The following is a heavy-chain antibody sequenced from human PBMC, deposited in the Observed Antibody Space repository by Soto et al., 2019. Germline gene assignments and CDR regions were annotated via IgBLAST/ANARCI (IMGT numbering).Heavy chain of an antibody. CDR2: ISGSGGST. D-gene: IGHD5-18*01. CDR3: AKAVQRWPAGGMDV. J-gene: IGHJ6*02. V-gene: IGHV3-23*01. Sequence: GGSLRLSCAASGFTFSSYAMSWVRQAPGKGLEWVSAISGSGGSTYYADSVKGRFTISRDNSKNTLYLQMNSLRTEDTAVYYCAKAVQRWPAGGMDVWGQGTTVTVSS. CDR1: GFTFSSYA.